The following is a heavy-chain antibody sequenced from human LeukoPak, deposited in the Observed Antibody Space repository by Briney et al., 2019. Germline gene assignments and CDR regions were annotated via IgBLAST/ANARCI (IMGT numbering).Heavy chain of an antibody. J-gene: IGHJ4*02. D-gene: IGHD1-26*01. V-gene: IGHV3-74*03. CDR3: ARDLVDSGSPSPPGF. CDR2: INPDGRDT. CDR1: GFTFSSRY. Sequence: PGESLRLSCAASGFTFSSRYMHWVRQAPGKGLVWVSRINPDGRDTKYAESVRGRFTISRDNAKNSLYLQMNSLRAEDTAVYYCARDLVDSGSPSPPGFWGQGTLVTVSS.